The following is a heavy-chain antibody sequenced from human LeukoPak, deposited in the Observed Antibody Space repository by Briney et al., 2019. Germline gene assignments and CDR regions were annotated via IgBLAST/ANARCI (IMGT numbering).Heavy chain of an antibody. D-gene: IGHD5-12*01. CDR2: IYSGGST. Sequence: GGSLRLSCAASEFSVGSNYMTWVRQAPGKGLEWVSLIYSGGSTYYADSVKGRFTISRDNSKNTLYHQMNSLRAEDTAVYYCARGHSGYHNTGGQGTLVTVSS. CDR1: EFSVGSNY. J-gene: IGHJ4*02. V-gene: IGHV3-66*01. CDR3: ARGHSGYHNT.